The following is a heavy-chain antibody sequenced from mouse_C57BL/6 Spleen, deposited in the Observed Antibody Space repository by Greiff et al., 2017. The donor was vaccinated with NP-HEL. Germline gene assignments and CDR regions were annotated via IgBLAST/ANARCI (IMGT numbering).Heavy chain of an antibody. CDR1: GISITTGNYR. Sequence: EVQLQESGPGLVKPSQTVFLTCTVSGISITTGNYRWSWIRQFPGNKLEWIGYIYYSGTITYNPSLTSRTTITRDTPKNQFFLEMNSLTAEDTATYYCARDYGNRYGYFDVWGTGTTVTVSS. J-gene: IGHJ1*03. V-gene: IGHV3-5*01. CDR2: IYYSGTI. D-gene: IGHD1-1*01. CDR3: ARDYGNRYGYFDV.